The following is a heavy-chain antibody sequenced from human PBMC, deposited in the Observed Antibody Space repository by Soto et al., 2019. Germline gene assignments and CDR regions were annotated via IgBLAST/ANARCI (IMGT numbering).Heavy chain of an antibody. CDR2: FYHSGRT. V-gene: IGHV4-38-2*02. Sequence: SETLSLTCTVSGYSISSHYYWGWIRQPPGKGLEWIGSFYHSGRTYYNPSLKSRVTTSVDTSENQFSLTLSSVTAANKAVYYCARGGDALPGAFDSWGQGTLLTVST. CDR3: ARGGDALPGAFDS. D-gene: IGHD1-26*01. CDR1: GYSISSHYY. J-gene: IGHJ4*02.